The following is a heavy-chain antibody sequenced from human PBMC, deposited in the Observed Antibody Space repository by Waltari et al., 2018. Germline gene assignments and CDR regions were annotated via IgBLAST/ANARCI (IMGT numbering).Heavy chain of an antibody. CDR1: GLIISDYV. CDR3: IRPFEMGID. J-gene: IGHJ4*02. D-gene: IGHD7-27*01. CDR2: IRSRFKGDAT. V-gene: IGHV3-73*01. Sequence: EVQLVESGGALVQPGGSLNLSCSASGLIISDYVIHWVRQASGKGPEWVGRIRSRFKGDATAYGESVQGRFTISRDDTKNTVYLEMNSLKTDDTAVYYCIRPFEMGIDWGQGTLVTVSS.